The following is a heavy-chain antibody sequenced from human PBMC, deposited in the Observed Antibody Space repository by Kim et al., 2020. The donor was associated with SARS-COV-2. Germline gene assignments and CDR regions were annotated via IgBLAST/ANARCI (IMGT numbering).Heavy chain of an antibody. Sequence: SETLSLTCTVSGGSISSSSYYWGWIRQPPGKGLEWIGSIYYSGSTYYNPSLKSRVTISVDTSKNQFSLKLSSVTAADTAVYYCARTATSKRGYYYYGMDVWGQGTTVTVSS. CDR2: IYYSGST. V-gene: IGHV4-39*01. D-gene: IGHD2-2*01. J-gene: IGHJ6*02. CDR3: ARTATSKRGYYYYGMDV. CDR1: GGSISSSSYY.